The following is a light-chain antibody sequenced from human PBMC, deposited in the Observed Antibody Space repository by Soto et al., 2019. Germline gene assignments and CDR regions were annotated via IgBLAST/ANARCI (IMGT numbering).Light chain of an antibody. J-gene: IGKJ4*01. Sequence: EIVLTQSPATLSLSPGERATLSCRASQSVSSYLAWYQRKPGQAPRLLIYDASNRATAIPARFSGSGSGTDFTLTISSLEPEDFAVYYCQQRPNWPLTFGGGTKVEIK. V-gene: IGKV3-11*01. CDR2: DAS. CDR1: QSVSSY. CDR3: QQRPNWPLT.